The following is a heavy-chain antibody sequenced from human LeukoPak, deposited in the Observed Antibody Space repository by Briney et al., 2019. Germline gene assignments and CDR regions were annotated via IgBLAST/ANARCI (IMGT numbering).Heavy chain of an antibody. CDR3: ALPLADGYDYFDY. D-gene: IGHD5-12*01. CDR1: GYGFTSYW. CDR2: IYPGDSDT. V-gene: IGHV5-51*01. Sequence: GESLKISCKGSGYGFTSYWIGWVRQMPGKGLEWMGIIYPGDSDTRYSPSFQGQVTISADKSISTAYLQWSSLKASDTAMYYCALPLADGYDYFDYWGQGTLVTVSS. J-gene: IGHJ4*02.